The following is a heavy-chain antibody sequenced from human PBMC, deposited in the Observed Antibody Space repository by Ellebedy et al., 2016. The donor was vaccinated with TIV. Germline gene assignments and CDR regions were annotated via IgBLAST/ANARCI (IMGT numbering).Heavy chain of an antibody. D-gene: IGHD6-19*01. Sequence: GKSLKISCEASGFTFSNYWMTWVRQAPGKGLEWVANIKQDESEKYYVGSVKGRFTISRDNAKNSLYLQMNSLRPEDTAVYYCARDQWLGRAYYFDYWGQGALLTVSS. CDR3: ARDQWLGRAYYFDY. CDR1: GFTFSNYW. V-gene: IGHV3-7*01. J-gene: IGHJ4*02. CDR2: IKQDESEK.